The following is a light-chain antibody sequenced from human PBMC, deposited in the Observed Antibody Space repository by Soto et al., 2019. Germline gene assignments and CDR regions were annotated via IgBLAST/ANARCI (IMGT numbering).Light chain of an antibody. CDR2: AVS. V-gene: IGLV2-14*01. Sequence: QSVLTQPASVSGSPGQSITISCTGTSSDVGYYDYVSWYQQHPGKAHKLMIYAVSSRPSGVSNRFSGSKSGNTASLTISGLQAEDEADYYCSSYTSSSTLGVFGAGTKVTVL. CDR3: SSYTSSSTLGV. J-gene: IGLJ1*01. CDR1: SSDVGYYDY.